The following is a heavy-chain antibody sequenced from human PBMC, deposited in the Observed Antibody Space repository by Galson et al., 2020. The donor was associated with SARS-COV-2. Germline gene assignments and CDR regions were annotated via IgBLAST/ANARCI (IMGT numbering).Heavy chain of an antibody. D-gene: IGHD4-4*01. J-gene: IGHJ4*02. V-gene: IGHV1-2*02. CDR2: INPNSGGA. Sequence: ASVTVSCKASGYTFTAYYMHWVRQAPGHGLEWMGWINPNSGGAIYAQKFQGRVTLTTDTSVSTAYMEMSSLRPDDTADYYYARSDYNNRVEYWGRGTLVTVSA. CDR1: GYTFTAYY. CDR3: ARSDYNNRVEY.